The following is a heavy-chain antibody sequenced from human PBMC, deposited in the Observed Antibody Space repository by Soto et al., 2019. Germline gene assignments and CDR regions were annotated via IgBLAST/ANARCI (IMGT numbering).Heavy chain of an antibody. V-gene: IGHV4-34*01. D-gene: IGHD3-3*01. CDR3: ARPYDFWSGYFDY. CDR1: GGSFSGYY. Sequence: SETLSLTCAVYGGSFSGYYWSWIRQPPGKGLEWIGEINYSGSTYYNPSLKSRVTISVDTSKNQFSLKLSSVTAADTAVYYCARPYDFWSGYFDYWGQGTLVTVSS. J-gene: IGHJ4*02. CDR2: INYSGST.